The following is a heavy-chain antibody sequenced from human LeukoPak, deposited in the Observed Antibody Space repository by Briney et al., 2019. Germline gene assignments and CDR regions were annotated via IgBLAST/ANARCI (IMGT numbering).Heavy chain of an antibody. V-gene: IGHV4-59*11. J-gene: IGHJ4*02. D-gene: IGHD4-17*01. CDR1: GGSISSHY. CDR3: ARQGGYGDSTHLDY. CDR2: IYYTGST. Sequence: SETLSLTCTVSGGSISSHYWSWVRQPPGKGLEWIGYIYYTGSTKYNASLKSQVTISVDTSKNQFSLKLSSVTTGDTALYYCARQGGYGDSTHLDYWGRGTLVTVSS.